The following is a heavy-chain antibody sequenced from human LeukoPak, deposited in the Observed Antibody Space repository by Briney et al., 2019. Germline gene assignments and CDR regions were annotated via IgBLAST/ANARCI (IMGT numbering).Heavy chain of an antibody. J-gene: IGHJ3*02. Sequence: PGGSLRLSCAASGFTFSSYSMNWVRQAPGKGLEWVSSISSSSSYIYYADSVKGRFTISGDNAKNSLYLQMNSLRAEDTAVYYCARDQITYYDLSDAFDIWGQGTMVTVSS. V-gene: IGHV3-21*01. CDR3: ARDQITYYDLSDAFDI. D-gene: IGHD3-3*01. CDR2: ISSSSSYI. CDR1: GFTFSSYS.